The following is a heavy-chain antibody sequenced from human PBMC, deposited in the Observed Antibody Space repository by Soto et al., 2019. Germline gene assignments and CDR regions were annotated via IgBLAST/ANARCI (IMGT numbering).Heavy chain of an antibody. CDR1: GFMFSSEA. CDR2: VSGGGGDT. V-gene: IGHV3-23*01. D-gene: IGHD3-16*01. Sequence: EVKLLESGGGLVQPGGSLRLSCAASGFMFSSEAMTWVRQVPGKGLXWVALVSGGGGDTHYRDSVKGRFIISRDNSKNTVYLQMNSLRAEDTAVYHCAKTGVRSGLWEALDVWGQGAMVIVSS. J-gene: IGHJ3*01. CDR3: AKTGVRSGLWEALDV.